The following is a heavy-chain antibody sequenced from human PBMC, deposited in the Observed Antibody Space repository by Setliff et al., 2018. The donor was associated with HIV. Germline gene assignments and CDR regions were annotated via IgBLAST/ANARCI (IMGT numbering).Heavy chain of an antibody. Sequence: ESLKISCKGSGYSFPNYWIGWVRKMPGKGLEWVAIIYPGDSDTRYSPSFEGQVTISADRSISTAYLQWSSLRASDTAIYYCTRHPLRPGIAGYFYFVDVWGTGTTVTVSS. J-gene: IGHJ6*03. CDR3: TRHPLRPGIAGYFYFVDV. D-gene: IGHD3-9*01. CDR1: GYSFPNYW. V-gene: IGHV5-51*01. CDR2: IYPGDSDT.